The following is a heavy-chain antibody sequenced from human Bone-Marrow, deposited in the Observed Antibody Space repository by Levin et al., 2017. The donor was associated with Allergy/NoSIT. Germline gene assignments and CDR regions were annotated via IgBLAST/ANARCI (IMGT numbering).Heavy chain of an antibody. J-gene: IGHJ5*01. CDR2: ISFTGSA. Sequence: SETLSLSCSVSGASIRDYFWSWLRQPPGRALEWIGHISFTGSASYNPPLKSRVTISLDTSNNQFSLKLTSVTAADTAVYYCARSGRGYSYGYSDSWGQGTLVTVSS. CDR3: ARSGRGYSYGYSDS. V-gene: IGHV4-59*12. D-gene: IGHD5-18*01. CDR1: GASIRDYF.